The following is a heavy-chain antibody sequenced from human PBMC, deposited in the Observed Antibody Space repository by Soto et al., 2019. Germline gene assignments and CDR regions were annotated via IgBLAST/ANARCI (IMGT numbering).Heavy chain of an antibody. CDR3: ANLAGGWYEAFGI. J-gene: IGHJ3*02. CDR2: ISGSGGTA. CDR1: VFPFTNYW. Sequence: GGSLRLSCEGSVFPFTNYWMSWVRQAPGKGLEWVSSISGSGGTAYYADSVKGRFTISRDNSRNTLDLQINSLRAEDTAVYYCANLAGGWYEAFGIWGQGTMVTVSS. V-gene: IGHV3-23*01. D-gene: IGHD6-19*01.